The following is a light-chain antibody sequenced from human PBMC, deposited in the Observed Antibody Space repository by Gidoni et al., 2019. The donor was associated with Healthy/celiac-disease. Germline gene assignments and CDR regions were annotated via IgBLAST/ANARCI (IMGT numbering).Light chain of an antibody. V-gene: IGKV3-15*01. CDR2: GAA. CDR1: QSVSSN. J-gene: IGKJ2*01. Sequence: IVMTQSPATLSVSPGESATLSCRASQSVSSNLAWYQQKPGQAPRPLIYGAATRATGIPARFSGSGSGTEFTPTISSLQSEDFAVYYCQQYNNWPYTVXXXTKLEIK. CDR3: QQYNNWPYT.